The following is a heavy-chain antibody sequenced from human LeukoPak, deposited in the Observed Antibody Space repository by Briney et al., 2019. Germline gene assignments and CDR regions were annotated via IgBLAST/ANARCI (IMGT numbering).Heavy chain of an antibody. CDR3: AKSVQYYYDSSGYYLDY. V-gene: IGHV3-33*06. CDR2: IWYDGSNK. D-gene: IGHD3-22*01. J-gene: IGHJ4*02. CDR1: GFSFSSYG. Sequence: GRSLRLSCAASGFSFSSYGMHWVRQAPGKGLEWVAVIWYDGSNKYYADSVKGRFTISRDNSKNTLYLQMNSLRAEDTAVYYCAKSVQYYYDSSGYYLDYWGQGTLVTVSS.